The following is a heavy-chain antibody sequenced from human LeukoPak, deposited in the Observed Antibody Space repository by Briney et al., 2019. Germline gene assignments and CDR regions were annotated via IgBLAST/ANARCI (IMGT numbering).Heavy chain of an antibody. CDR3: ARWETYYDILTGYSTSYFDY. Sequence: PSETLSLPCTVSGGPISSYYWSWLRQPPGKGLEWIGYIYYSGSINYNHSLKSRVTISVETSNNQFSLKLSSVTAADTAVYYCARWETYYDILTGYSTSYFDYWGQGTLVTVSS. J-gene: IGHJ4*02. V-gene: IGHV4-59*08. CDR1: GGPISSYY. CDR2: IYYSGSI. D-gene: IGHD3-9*01.